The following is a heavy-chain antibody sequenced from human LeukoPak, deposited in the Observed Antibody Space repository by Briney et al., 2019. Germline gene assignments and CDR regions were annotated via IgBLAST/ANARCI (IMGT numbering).Heavy chain of an antibody. Sequence: PSETLSLTCTVSGGSISSGDYYWSWIRQPPGKGLEWIGYIYYSGSTYYNPSLKSRVTISVDTSKNQFSLKLSSVTAADTAVYYCARGGRWLRAFDYWGQGTLVTVSS. CDR2: IYYSGST. CDR3: ARGGRWLRAFDY. V-gene: IGHV4-30-4*08. D-gene: IGHD5-12*01. CDR1: GGSISSGDYY. J-gene: IGHJ4*02.